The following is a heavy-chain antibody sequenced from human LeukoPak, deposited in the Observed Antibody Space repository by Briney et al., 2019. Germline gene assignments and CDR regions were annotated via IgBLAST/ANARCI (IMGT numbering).Heavy chain of an antibody. J-gene: IGHJ6*03. CDR3: ARGRDGYTLDYYYYHYMDV. CDR2: LYYGGST. D-gene: IGHD5-24*01. Sequence: SETLSLTCNVSGDYFRDYYWIWIRQPPGKGLEWIGYLYYGGSTSYNPSLKSRVTFSVDTSKNQFSLKLNSVTAADTAVYYCARGRDGYTLDYYYYHYMDVWGKGTTVTVSS. CDR1: GDYFRDYY. V-gene: IGHV4-59*01.